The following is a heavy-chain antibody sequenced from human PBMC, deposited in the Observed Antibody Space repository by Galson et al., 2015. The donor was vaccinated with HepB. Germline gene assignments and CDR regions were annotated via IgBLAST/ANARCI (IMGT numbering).Heavy chain of an antibody. CDR3: ARGGVGTMIVVDLDY. Sequence: SVKVSCKASGYTFTSYYMHWVRQAPGQGLEWMGIINPSGGSTSYAQKFQGRVTMTRDTSTSTVYMELSSLRSEDTAVYYCARGGVGTMIVVDLDYWGQGTLATVSS. CDR1: GYTFTSYY. J-gene: IGHJ4*02. D-gene: IGHD3-22*01. V-gene: IGHV1-46*01. CDR2: INPSGGST.